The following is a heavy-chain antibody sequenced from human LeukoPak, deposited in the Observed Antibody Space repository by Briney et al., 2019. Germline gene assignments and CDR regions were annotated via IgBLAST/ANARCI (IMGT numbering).Heavy chain of an antibody. D-gene: IGHD6-19*01. CDR3: AREYSSGWSRVFDC. V-gene: IGHV4-4*07. Sequence: SETLSLTCTLSVGSISNYYWTWMRQPAGQGLEGRGRIYTSGSTNNNPSRKSRVTMSVDTSKNQFSLKLSSVTAADTAVYYCAREYSSGWSRVFDCWGQGTLVTVSS. CDR2: IYTSGST. CDR1: VGSISNYY. J-gene: IGHJ4*02.